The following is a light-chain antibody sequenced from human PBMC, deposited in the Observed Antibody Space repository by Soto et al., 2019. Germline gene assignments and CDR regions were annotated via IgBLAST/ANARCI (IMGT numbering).Light chain of an antibody. J-gene: IGLJ3*02. V-gene: IGLV1-40*01. CDR2: GNS. CDR1: SSNIGAGYD. CDR3: QTYDSSLSGSV. Sequence: QSVLTQPPSVSGAPGQRVTISCTGNSSNIGAGYDVHWYQQLPGTAPKLLMYGNSNRPSGVPDRFSGSKSDTSASLAITGLQAEDEADYYCQTYDSSLSGSVFGGGTKLTVL.